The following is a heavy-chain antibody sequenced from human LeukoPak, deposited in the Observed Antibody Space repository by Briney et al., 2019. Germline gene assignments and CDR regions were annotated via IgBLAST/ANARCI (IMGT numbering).Heavy chain of an antibody. CDR3: ARHFYGSGTYYHFDS. J-gene: IGHJ4*02. CDR2: ISSYSGNT. CDR1: GYTFSSYG. D-gene: IGHD3-10*01. V-gene: IGHV1-18*01. Sequence: ASVKVSCKASGYTFSSYGINWVRQAPGQGLEWMGWISSYSGNTDYAQKLQGRVTLTTDTSTSTAYMELRSLRSDDTAVYYCARHFYGSGTYYHFDSWGQGTLVTVSS.